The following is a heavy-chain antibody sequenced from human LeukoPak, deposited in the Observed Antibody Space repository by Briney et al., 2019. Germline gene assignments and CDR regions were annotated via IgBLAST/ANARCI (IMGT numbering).Heavy chain of an antibody. V-gene: IGHV3-43*01. Sequence: GGSLRLSCAASGFTFDDYTMHWVRQAPGKGLEWVSLISWDGGSTYYADSVKGRFTISRDSSKNSLYLQMNSLRTEDTALYYCAKDASMVRGVIMDWGQGTLVTVSS. CDR2: ISWDGGST. J-gene: IGHJ4*02. D-gene: IGHD3-10*01. CDR3: AKDASMVRGVIMD. CDR1: GFTFDDYT.